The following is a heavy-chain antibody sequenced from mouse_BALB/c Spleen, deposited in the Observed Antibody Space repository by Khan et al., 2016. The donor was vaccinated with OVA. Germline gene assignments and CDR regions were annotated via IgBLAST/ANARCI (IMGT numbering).Heavy chain of an antibody. Sequence: SGPGLVKPSQSLSLTCTVTGYSITSGYGWNWIRQFPGNKLEWMGYISYSGSTNYNPSLKSRISITRDTSKNQFFLQLNSVTTEDTATYYCARTARIKYWGQGTTLTGSS. V-gene: IGHV3-2*02. J-gene: IGHJ2*01. CDR1: GYSITSGYG. D-gene: IGHD1-2*01. CDR2: ISYSGST. CDR3: ARTARIKY.